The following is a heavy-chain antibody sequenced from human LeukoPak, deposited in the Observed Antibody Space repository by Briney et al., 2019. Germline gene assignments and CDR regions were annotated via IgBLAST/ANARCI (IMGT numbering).Heavy chain of an antibody. Sequence: ASVKVSCKASGYTFTSYGISWVRQATGQGLEWIGWMNPNSGNTGYAQKFQGRVTMTRNTSISTAYMELSSLRSEDTAVYYCARVTGGVIVVVDAFDIWGQGTMVTVSS. J-gene: IGHJ3*02. CDR2: MNPNSGNT. D-gene: IGHD3-22*01. CDR1: GYTFTSYG. CDR3: ARVTGGVIVVVDAFDI. V-gene: IGHV1-8*02.